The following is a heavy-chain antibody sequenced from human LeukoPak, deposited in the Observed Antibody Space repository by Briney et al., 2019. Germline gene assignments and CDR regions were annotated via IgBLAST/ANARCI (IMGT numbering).Heavy chain of an antibody. V-gene: IGHV1-2*02. CDR2: INPNSGGT. Sequence: LGASVKVSCKASGYTFTGYYMHWVRQAPGQGLEWMGWINPNSGGTNYAQKFQGRVTMTRDTSISTAYMELSRLTSDDTAVYYCARSSLDQNYVADYWGQGTLVTVSS. CDR3: ARSSLDQNYVADY. D-gene: IGHD3-10*02. CDR1: GYTFTGYY. J-gene: IGHJ4*02.